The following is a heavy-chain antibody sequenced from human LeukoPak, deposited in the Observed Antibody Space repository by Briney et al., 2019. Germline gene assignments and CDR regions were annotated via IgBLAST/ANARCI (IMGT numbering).Heavy chain of an antibody. V-gene: IGHV1-46*01. CDR2: SNPSGGST. D-gene: IGHD2-15*01. Sequence: VASVKVSCKASGYTFSSYYMHWVRQAPGQGLEWMGISNPSGGSTNYAQKFQGRVTMTRDTSTSTFYMELSSLRSEDTAVYYCARGIGPAAASDNWFDPWGQGTLVTVSS. CDR1: GYTFSSYY. CDR3: ARGIGPAAASDNWFDP. J-gene: IGHJ5*02.